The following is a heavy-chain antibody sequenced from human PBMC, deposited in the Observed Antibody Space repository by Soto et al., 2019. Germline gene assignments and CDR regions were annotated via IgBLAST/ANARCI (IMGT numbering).Heavy chain of an antibody. CDR3: ARDDAYYYYYGMDV. Sequence: PVGSLRLSCAASGFTFSSYEMNWVRQAPGKGLEWVSYISSSGSTIYYADSVKGRFTISRDNAKNSLYLQMNSLRAEDTAVYYCARDDAYYYYYGMDVWGQGTTVTVSS. D-gene: IGHD2-2*01. V-gene: IGHV3-48*03. CDR1: GFTFSSYE. J-gene: IGHJ6*02. CDR2: ISSSGSTI.